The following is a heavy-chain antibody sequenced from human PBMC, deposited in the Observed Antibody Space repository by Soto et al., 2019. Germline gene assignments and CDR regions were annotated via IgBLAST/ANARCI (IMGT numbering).Heavy chain of an antibody. Sequence: QVQLVQSGAEVKKPGSSVKVSCKASGGTFSSYAISWVRQAPGQGLEWMGGIIPIFGTANYAQKFQGRVTITADESTSTAYMELSSLRSEDTAVNYCAGGRGGSYYPLPGGGVDVWGQGTTVTVSS. CDR3: AGGRGGSYYPLPGGGVDV. D-gene: IGHD3-10*01. V-gene: IGHV1-69*01. J-gene: IGHJ6*02. CDR1: GGTFSSYA. CDR2: IIPIFGTA.